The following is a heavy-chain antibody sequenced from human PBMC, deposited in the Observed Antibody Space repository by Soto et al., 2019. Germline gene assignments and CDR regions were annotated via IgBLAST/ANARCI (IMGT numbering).Heavy chain of an antibody. CDR2: IKQDGSEK. V-gene: IGHV3-7*05. Sequence: EVQLVESGGGLVQPGGSLRLSCAASGFTFSSYWMSWVRQAPGKGLEWVANIKQDGSEKYYVDSVKGRFTISRDNAKNSLYLQMNSLRAEDTAVYYCARFTMIGVAYFDYWGQGTLVTVSS. CDR3: ARFTMIGVAYFDY. J-gene: IGHJ4*02. D-gene: IGHD3-22*01. CDR1: GFTFSSYW.